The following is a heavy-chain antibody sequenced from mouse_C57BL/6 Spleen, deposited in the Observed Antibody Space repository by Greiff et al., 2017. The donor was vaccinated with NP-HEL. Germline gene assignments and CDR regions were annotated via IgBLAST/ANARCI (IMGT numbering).Heavy chain of an antibody. CDR1: GYTFTDYY. V-gene: IGHV1-75*01. CDR3: ARHRDYAMDY. J-gene: IGHJ4*01. CDR2: IFPGSGST. Sequence: VQLQQSGPELVKPGASVKISCKASGYTFTDYYINWVKQRPGQGLEWIGWIFPGSGSTYYNEKFKGKATLTVDTSSSTAYMLLSSLTSEDSAVYFCARHRDYAMDYWGQGTSVTVSS. D-gene: IGHD3-1*01.